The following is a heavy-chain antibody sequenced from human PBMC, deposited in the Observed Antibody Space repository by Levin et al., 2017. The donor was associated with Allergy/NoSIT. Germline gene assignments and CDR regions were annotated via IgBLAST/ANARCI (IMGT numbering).Heavy chain of an antibody. Sequence: GGSLRLSCAASGFTFSSYAMSWVRQAPGKGLEWVSAISGSGGSTYYADSVKGRFTISRDNSKNTLYLQMNSLRAEDTAVYYCAKDRPEGSGWYEVFDYWGQGTLVTVSS. D-gene: IGHD6-19*01. CDR3: AKDRPEGSGWYEVFDY. CDR2: ISGSGGST. CDR1: GFTFSSYA. J-gene: IGHJ4*02. V-gene: IGHV3-23*01.